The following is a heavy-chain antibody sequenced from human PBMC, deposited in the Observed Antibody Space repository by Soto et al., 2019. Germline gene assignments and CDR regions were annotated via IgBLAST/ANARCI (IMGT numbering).Heavy chain of an antibody. V-gene: IGHV4-28*01. J-gene: IGHJ4*02. CDR2: IYYSGST. CDR1: GYSISSSNW. D-gene: IGHD5-12*01. Sequence: QVQLQESGPGLVKPSDTLSLTCAVSGYSISSSNWWGWIRQPPGKGLEWIGYIYYSGSTHYNPSLKRRVSMSVDTAKNQFSLKLSSVTAVDTAVYYWARKTDGYNPFDHWGQGTLVTVSS. CDR3: ARKTDGYNPFDH.